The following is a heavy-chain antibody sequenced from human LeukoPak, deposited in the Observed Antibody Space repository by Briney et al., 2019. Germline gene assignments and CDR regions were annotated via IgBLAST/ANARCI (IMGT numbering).Heavy chain of an antibody. CDR1: GFTFGDYA. CDR3: ASIGRVDFDY. Sequence: GGSLRLSCIVSGFTFGDYAVSWFRQAPGKGLEWVGFIRSKAYGGTTEYAASVKGRFTISRDDSKSIAYLQMNSLKTEDTAVYYCASIGRVDFDYWGQGTLVTVSS. V-gene: IGHV3-49*03. J-gene: IGHJ4*02. CDR2: IRSKAYGGTT.